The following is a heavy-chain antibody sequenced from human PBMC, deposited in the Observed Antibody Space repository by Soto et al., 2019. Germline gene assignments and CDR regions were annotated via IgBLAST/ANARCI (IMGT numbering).Heavy chain of an antibody. V-gene: IGHV4-39*01. CDR2: ISYSGRT. Sequence: SETLSLTCTVSGASIITDNYFWVWIRQSPRRGLELIGSISYSGRTCDNPSLQSRVTISIDASKNQFSLKLTSVTTADTAVYYCARRRASDYGGNHHPYYFDRWGQGALVTVYS. D-gene: IGHD4-17*01. CDR1: GASIITDNYF. CDR3: ARRRASDYGGNHHPYYFDR. J-gene: IGHJ4*02.